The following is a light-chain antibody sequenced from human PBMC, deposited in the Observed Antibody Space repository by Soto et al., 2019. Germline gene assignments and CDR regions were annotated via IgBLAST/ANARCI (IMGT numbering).Light chain of an antibody. V-gene: IGLV2-23*01. CDR1: SSDVGSYNL. Sequence: HSVLNRAAYVSGAAGRSITISCTGTSSDVGSYNLVSWYQQHPGKAPKLMIYEGTKRPSGVSDRFSGSRSGNTASLTISGLQAEDEADYYCCSYASSSTYVFGTGTKVT. CDR3: CSYASSSTYV. CDR2: EGT. J-gene: IGLJ1*01.